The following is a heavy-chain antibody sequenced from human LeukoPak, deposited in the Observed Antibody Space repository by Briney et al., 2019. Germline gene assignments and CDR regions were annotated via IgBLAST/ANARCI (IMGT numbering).Heavy chain of an antibody. D-gene: IGHD6-19*01. Sequence: ASVKVSCKASGYTFTNYYMHWVRQAPGQGLEWMGWINPNSGGTNYAQKFQGWVTMTRDTSFSTAYMELNRLKSDDTAVYYCARDGAVAGPSLFDYWGQGTLVTIFS. CDR1: GYTFTNYY. CDR3: ARDGAVAGPSLFDY. CDR2: INPNSGGT. J-gene: IGHJ4*02. V-gene: IGHV1-2*04.